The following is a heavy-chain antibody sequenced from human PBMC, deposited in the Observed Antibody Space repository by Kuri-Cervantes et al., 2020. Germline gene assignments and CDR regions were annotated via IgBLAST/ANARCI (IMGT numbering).Heavy chain of an antibody. D-gene: IGHD3-22*01. Sequence: LSLTCAASGFTFSSYGMHWVRQAPGKGLEWVAVISYDGSNKYYADSVKGRFTISRDNSKNTLYLQMNSLRAEDTAVYYCARERSYYDSSGYYVDYWGQGTLVTVSS. CDR3: ARERSYYDSSGYYVDY. V-gene: IGHV3-30*03. CDR2: ISYDGSNK. CDR1: GFTFSSYG. J-gene: IGHJ4*02.